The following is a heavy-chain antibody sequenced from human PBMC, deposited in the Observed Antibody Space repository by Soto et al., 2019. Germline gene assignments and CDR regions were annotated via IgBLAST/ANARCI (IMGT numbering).Heavy chain of an antibody. V-gene: IGHV1-69*13. CDR2: IILPFGTA. J-gene: IGHJ4*02. D-gene: IGHD3-10*01. Sequence: SVKVSCKASGGTFSNYAINWVRQAPGQGLEWMGGIILPFGTANYAQKFQGRVTITADESLTTAYMELSGLRSEDTAVYSFARGPELAGYFNNRAQGNLVPVSS. CDR1: GGTFSNYA. CDR3: ARGPELAGYFNN.